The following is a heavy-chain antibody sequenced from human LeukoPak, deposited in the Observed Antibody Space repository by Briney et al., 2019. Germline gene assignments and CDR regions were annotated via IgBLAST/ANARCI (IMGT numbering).Heavy chain of an antibody. CDR3: ARSEGVTVTTYLNWFDP. V-gene: IGHV4-34*01. D-gene: IGHD4-17*01. CDR2: MNQSGST. CDR1: GGSFSGYY. Sequence: PSEPLSLICAVYGGSFSGYYWSWIRQPPGKGLEWIGEMNQSGSTSYNPALKSRVTISVDTSKNQFSLELSSVPAADTAVYYCARSEGVTVTTYLNWFDPWGQGTLVTVSS. J-gene: IGHJ5*02.